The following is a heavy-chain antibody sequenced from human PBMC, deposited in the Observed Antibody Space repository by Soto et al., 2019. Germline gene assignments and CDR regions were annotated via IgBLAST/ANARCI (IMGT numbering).Heavy chain of an antibody. CDR3: ARGKYGSGSYLHTFDY. J-gene: IGHJ4*02. D-gene: IGHD3-10*01. CDR1: GGSISSGGYY. Sequence: PSETLSLTCTVSGGSISSGGYYWSWIRQHPRKGLEWIGYIYYSGSTSYNPSLRSRVTISVDTSENRYSLKLSSVTAADTAVYYCARGKYGSGSYLHTFDYWGQGALVTVSS. CDR2: IYYSGST. V-gene: IGHV4-31*03.